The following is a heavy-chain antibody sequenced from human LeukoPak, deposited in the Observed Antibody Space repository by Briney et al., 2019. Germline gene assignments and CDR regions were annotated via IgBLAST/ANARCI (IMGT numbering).Heavy chain of an antibody. CDR2: ITINSDST. CDR1: GFSFSNDG. CDR3: ARTGIAAAGTKGGLDY. J-gene: IGHJ4*02. V-gene: IGHV3-23*01. D-gene: IGHD6-13*01. Sequence: GESLRLSWAAAGFSFSNDGMGWVRLGPGKGRGWVSAITINSDSTYYAGSVKGRFTTSRDNAQNTLYMQVDSMRAADTPVYYRARTGIAAAGTKGGLDYWGEGTLVTVSS.